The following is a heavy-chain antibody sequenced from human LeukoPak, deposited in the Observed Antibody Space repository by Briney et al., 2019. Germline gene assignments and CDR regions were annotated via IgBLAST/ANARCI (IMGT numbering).Heavy chain of an antibody. CDR2: ISYDGSNK. CDR1: GFTFSSYA. CDR3: ARRRRLSEVERQYYFDF. J-gene: IGHJ4*02. D-gene: IGHD1-1*01. Sequence: QPGRSLRLSCAASGFTFSSYAMHWVRQAPGKGLEWVAVISYDGSNKYYADSVKGRFTISRDNSKNTLYLQMNSLRAEDTAVYYCARRRRLSEVERQYYFDFWGQGALVTVSS. V-gene: IGHV3-30-3*01.